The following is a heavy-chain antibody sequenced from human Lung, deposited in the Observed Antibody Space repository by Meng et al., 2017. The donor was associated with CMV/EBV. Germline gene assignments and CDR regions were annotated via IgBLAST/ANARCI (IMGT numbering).Heavy chain of an antibody. V-gene: IGHV3-30*09. Sequence: GESLKISCVASGVTLSNHVVHWVRQAPGAGLEWVAAISVDGAGTYIADSVKGRFAISRDNSENTVSLEVNSVTTEDTAIYYCSREGSSSGYFGNFAYWGQGTLVTVSS. CDR1: GVTLSNHV. CDR2: ISVDGAGT. J-gene: IGHJ4*02. CDR3: SREGSSSGYFGNFAY. D-gene: IGHD3-22*01.